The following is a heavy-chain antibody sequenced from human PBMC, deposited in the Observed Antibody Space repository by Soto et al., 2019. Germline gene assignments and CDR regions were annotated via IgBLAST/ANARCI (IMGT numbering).Heavy chain of an antibody. J-gene: IGHJ4*02. D-gene: IGHD2-15*01. CDR1: GGSFSGYY. V-gene: IGHV4-34*01. CDR3: ARGAPRYCSGGSCYCGSDY. CDR2: INHSGST. Sequence: PSETLSLTCAVYGGSFSGYYWSWIRHPPGKGLEWIGEINHSGSTNYNPSLKSRVTISVDTSKNQFSLKLSSVTAADTAVYYCARGAPRYCSGGSCYCGSDYWGQGTLVTVSS.